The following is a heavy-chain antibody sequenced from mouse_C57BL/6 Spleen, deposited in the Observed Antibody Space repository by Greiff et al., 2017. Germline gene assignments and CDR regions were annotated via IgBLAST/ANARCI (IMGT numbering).Heavy chain of an antibody. V-gene: IGHV1-61*01. CDR3: ATGVYYDYGGFAY. CDR2: IYPSDSET. J-gene: IGHJ3*01. D-gene: IGHD2-4*01. CDR1: GYTFTSYW. Sequence: QVQLKQPGAELVRPGSSVKLSCKASGYTFTSYWMDWVKQRPGQGLEWIGNIYPSDSETHYNQKFKDKATLTVDKSSSTAYMQLSSLTSEDSAVYYCATGVYYDYGGFAYWGQGTLVTVSA.